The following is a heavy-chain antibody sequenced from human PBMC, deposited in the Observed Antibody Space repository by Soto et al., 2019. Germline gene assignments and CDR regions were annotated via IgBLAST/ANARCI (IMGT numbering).Heavy chain of an antibody. CDR3: ARESGDIGAFDI. Sequence: GGSLRLSCAASGFTFSSYSMNWVRQAPGKGLEWVSSISSSSSYIYYADSVKGRFTISRDNAKNSLYLQMNSLRAEDTAVYYCARESGDIGAFDIWGQGTMVTVSS. J-gene: IGHJ3*02. CDR1: GFTFSSYS. CDR2: ISSSSSYI. V-gene: IGHV3-21*01. D-gene: IGHD5-12*01.